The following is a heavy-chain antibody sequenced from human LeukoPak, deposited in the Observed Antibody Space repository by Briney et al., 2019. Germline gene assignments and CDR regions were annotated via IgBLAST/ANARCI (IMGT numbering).Heavy chain of an antibody. CDR2: INSDGSRI. J-gene: IGHJ4*02. V-gene: IGHV3-74*01. CDR3: ASSPVITRD. D-gene: IGHD3-22*01. CDR1: GFTFSSYA. Sequence: GGSLRLSCAASGFTFSSYAMSWVRQAPGKGLEWVSRINSDGSRITYADSVKGRFTISRDNAKNTLYLQMNSLRVEDTAVYYCASSPVITRDWGQGTLVTVSS.